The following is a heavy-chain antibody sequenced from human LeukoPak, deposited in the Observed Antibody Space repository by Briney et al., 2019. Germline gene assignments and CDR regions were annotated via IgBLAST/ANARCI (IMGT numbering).Heavy chain of an antibody. Sequence: GGAVTLSCPASGFTFPRYFMSWVRQAPGRELEGVAHINPDGREKNFVDSVKGRFTISRDNAKNSLFLQMNSLRAEDTAVYYCSTYYDILSVYHKFIFGGQGTLVTVSS. D-gene: IGHD3-9*01. J-gene: IGHJ4*02. V-gene: IGHV3-7*03. CDR1: GFTFPRYF. CDR3: STYYDILSVYHKFIF. CDR2: INPDGREK.